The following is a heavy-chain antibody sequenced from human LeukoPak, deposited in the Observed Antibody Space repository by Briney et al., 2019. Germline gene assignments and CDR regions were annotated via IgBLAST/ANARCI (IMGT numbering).Heavy chain of an antibody. CDR3: AKPLGTGMAAAGDLFDY. D-gene: IGHD6-13*01. CDR2: ISVSGGST. J-gene: IGHJ4*02. CDR1: GFTFNSYA. V-gene: IGHV3-23*01. Sequence: GGSLRLSCAASGFTFNSYAMSWVRQAPGKGLEWVSGISVSGGSTYYADSVKGRFTISRDNSKKTLYLQMNSLRAEDTAVYYCAKPLGTGMAAAGDLFDYWGQGTLVTVSS.